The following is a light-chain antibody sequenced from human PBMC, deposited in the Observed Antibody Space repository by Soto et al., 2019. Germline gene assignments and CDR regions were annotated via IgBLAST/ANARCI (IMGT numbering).Light chain of an antibody. V-gene: IGKV1-33*01. CDR1: QDISNY. J-gene: IGKJ5*01. Sequence: DIQMTQSPSSLSASVGDRVTITCQASQDISNYLNWYQQKPGKAPKFLIYDASNLETGVPSRFSGSGSGTDFTFTISSLQPEDIATYYCQQYDTLPITFGQGTRLEIK. CDR2: DAS. CDR3: QQYDTLPIT.